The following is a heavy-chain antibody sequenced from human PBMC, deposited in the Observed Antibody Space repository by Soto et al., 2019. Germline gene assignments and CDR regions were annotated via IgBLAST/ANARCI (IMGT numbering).Heavy chain of an antibody. V-gene: IGHV4-34*01. D-gene: IGHD6-13*01. J-gene: IGHJ6*02. CDR3: ARGFIAAAGKDGDGMDV. Sequence: SETRSLTCPVYGGSFSGYYWSWIRQPPGKGLEWIGEINHSGSTNYNPSLKSRVTISVDTSKNQFSLKLSSVTAADTAVYYCARGFIAAAGKDGDGMDVWGQGTTVPVSS. CDR2: INHSGST. CDR1: GGSFSGYY.